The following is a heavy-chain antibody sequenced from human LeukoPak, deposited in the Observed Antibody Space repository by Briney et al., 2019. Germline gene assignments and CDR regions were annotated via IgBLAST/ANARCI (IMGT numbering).Heavy chain of an antibody. J-gene: IGHJ4*02. V-gene: IGHV4-59*01. D-gene: IGHD3-10*01. Sequence: SETLSLTCTVSGGSISSYYWSWIRQPPGKGLEWIGYIYYGGSTNYNPSLKSRVTISVDTSKNQFSLKLSSVTAADTAVYYCARSSITMVRGVIPYYFDYWGQGTLVTVSS. CDR1: GGSISSYY. CDR2: IYYGGST. CDR3: ARSSITMVRGVIPYYFDY.